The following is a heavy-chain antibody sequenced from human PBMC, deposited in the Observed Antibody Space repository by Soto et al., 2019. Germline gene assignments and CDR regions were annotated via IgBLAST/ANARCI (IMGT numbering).Heavy chain of an antibody. CDR2: IYYSGST. CDR3: ARQSLHVDY. CDR1: GGSISSSSYY. D-gene: IGHD4-4*01. V-gene: IGHV4-39*01. J-gene: IGHJ4*02. Sequence: SETLSLTCTVSGGSISSSSYYWGWIRQPPGKGLEWIGSIYYSGSTYYNPSLKSRVTISVDTSKNQFSLKLSSVTAADTAVYYCARQSLHVDYWGQGTLVTVSS.